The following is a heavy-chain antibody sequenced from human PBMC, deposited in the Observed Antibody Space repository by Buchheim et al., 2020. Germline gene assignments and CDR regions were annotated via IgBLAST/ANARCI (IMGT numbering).Heavy chain of an antibody. V-gene: IGHV3-23*01. Sequence: EVQLLESGGGLVQPGGSLRLSCAASGFTFSSYAMSWVRQAPGKGLEWVSAISGSGGSTYYAASVKGRFTISRDNSKNTLYLQMNSLRAEDTAVYYCAKGSLAAIYSRFTPSPFDYWGQGTL. CDR3: AKGSLAAIYSRFTPSPFDY. CDR1: GFTFSSYA. D-gene: IGHD2-2*02. CDR2: ISGSGGST. J-gene: IGHJ4*02.